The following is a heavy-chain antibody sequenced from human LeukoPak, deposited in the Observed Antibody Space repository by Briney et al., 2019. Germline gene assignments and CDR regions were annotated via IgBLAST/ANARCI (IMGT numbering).Heavy chain of an antibody. Sequence: ASVKVSCKASGYTFTGYYLHWVRQAPGQGLEWMGWINPNSGGTNYAQKFQGRVTMTRDTSISTAYMELSRLRSDDTAVYYCARVRYSGSHLLDYWGQGTPVTVSS. CDR3: ARVRYSGSHLLDY. V-gene: IGHV1-2*02. D-gene: IGHD1-26*01. CDR2: INPNSGGT. CDR1: GYTFTGYY. J-gene: IGHJ4*02.